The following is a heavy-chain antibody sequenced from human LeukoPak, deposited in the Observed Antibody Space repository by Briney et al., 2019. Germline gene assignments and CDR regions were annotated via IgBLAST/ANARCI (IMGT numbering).Heavy chain of an antibody. CDR2: ISSSSSYI. V-gene: IGHV3-21*01. CDR1: GFTFSSYS. CDR3: ARPASEYSGYDFGGRPGYDAFDI. J-gene: IGHJ3*02. Sequence: GGSLRLSCAASGFTFSSYSMNWVRQAPGKGLEWVSSISSSSSYIYYADSVKGRFTISRDNAKNSLYLQMNSLRAEDTAVYYCARPASEYSGYDFGGRPGYDAFDIWGQGTMVTVSS. D-gene: IGHD5-12*01.